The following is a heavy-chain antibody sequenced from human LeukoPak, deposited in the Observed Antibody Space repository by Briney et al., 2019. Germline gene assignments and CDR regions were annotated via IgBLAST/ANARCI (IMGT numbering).Heavy chain of an antibody. CDR1: GYTFTGYY. V-gene: IGHV1-2*02. Sequence: GASVKVSCKASGYTFTGYYMHWVRQAPGQGLEWMGWINPNSGGTNYAQKFQGRVTMTRDTSISTAYMELSRLRSDDTAVYYCARTGLRYSSGWYFDYWGQGTLVTVSS. CDR2: INPNSGGT. J-gene: IGHJ4*02. CDR3: ARTGLRYSSGWYFDY. D-gene: IGHD6-19*01.